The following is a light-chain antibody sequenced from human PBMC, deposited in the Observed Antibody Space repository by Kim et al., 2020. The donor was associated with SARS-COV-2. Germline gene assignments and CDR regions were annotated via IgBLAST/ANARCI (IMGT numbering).Light chain of an antibody. Sequence: ALGQTVRITCHGDSLRNYYASWYQQKPGQAPVLVIYPKNNRPSGIPDRFSGSSSGNTASLTITGAQAEDEADYYCKSWDSSGNLLVFGGGTQLTVL. CDR1: SLRNYY. V-gene: IGLV3-19*01. CDR2: PKN. J-gene: IGLJ2*01. CDR3: KSWDSSGNLLV.